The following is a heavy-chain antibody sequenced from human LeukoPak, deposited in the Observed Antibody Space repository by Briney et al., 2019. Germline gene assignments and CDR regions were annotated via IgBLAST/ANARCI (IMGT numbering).Heavy chain of an antibody. CDR1: GFPFSDYY. Sequence: GGSLRLSCAASGFPFSDYYMSWIRQAPGKGLEWLSYISSSGRYTHYADSVKGRFTISRDNAKNSLYLQMNSLRVEDTAVFYCARDGGSGSSFDYWGQGTLATVSS. V-gene: IGHV3-11*05. CDR2: ISSSGRYT. J-gene: IGHJ4*02. D-gene: IGHD3-10*01. CDR3: ARDGGSGSSFDY.